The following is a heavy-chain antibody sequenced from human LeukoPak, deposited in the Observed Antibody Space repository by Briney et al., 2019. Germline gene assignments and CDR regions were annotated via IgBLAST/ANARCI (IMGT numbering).Heavy chain of an antibody. CDR3: ARGSYTYIDY. Sequence: GASVKVSCKASGGTFSSYAISWVRQAPGQGLEWMGRIIPILGIANYAQKFQGRVTITADKSTSTAYVELRSLRSDDTAVYYCARGSYTYIDYWGQGTLVTVSS. V-gene: IGHV1-69*04. CDR2: IIPILGIA. D-gene: IGHD1-26*01. CDR1: GGTFSSYA. J-gene: IGHJ4*02.